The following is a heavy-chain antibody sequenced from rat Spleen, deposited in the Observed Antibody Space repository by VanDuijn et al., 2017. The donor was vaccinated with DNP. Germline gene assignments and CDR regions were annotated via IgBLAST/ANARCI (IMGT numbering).Heavy chain of an antibody. J-gene: IGHJ2*01. CDR3: ARLTSGMTAYYFPY. CDR2: ISTGGGNT. Sequence: EVQLVESGGDLVQPGRSLKVSCVASGFTFINYWMTWIRKAPGKGLEWVASISTGGGNTYYRDSVKGRFTISRDNVKSSLYLQMNSLRSEDTATYYCARLTSGMTAYYFPYWGQGVMVTVSS. CDR1: GFTFINYW. V-gene: IGHV5-25*01. D-gene: IGHD1-7*01.